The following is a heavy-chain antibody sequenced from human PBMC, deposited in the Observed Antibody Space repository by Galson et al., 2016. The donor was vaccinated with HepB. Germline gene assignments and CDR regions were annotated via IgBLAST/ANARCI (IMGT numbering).Heavy chain of an antibody. CDR3: ASSGMAMTGTFYY. CDR2: VSGRALST. CDR1: GFTFEDYA. Sequence: SLRLSCAGSGFTFEDYAMSWVRQAPGKGLEWVSSVSGRALSTLSADSVRGRFIISRDNSKNTLYLQMNSLRAEDTAIYFCASSGMAMTGTFYYWGQGALVTVSS. J-gene: IGHJ4*02. V-gene: IGHV3-23*01. D-gene: IGHD6-19*01.